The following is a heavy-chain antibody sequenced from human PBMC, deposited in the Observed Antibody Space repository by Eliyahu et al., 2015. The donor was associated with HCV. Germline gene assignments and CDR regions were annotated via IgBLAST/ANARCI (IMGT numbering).Heavy chain of an antibody. J-gene: IGHJ6*02. Sequence: QVQLVQSGAEVKEPGXSVXVSCKASGYXFIGHYIYWVRQAXGQGLXWMGWINPNSGNIHYAQKFRGRVDMTRDTSTTTAYMELSRLRSDDTAVYYCAKGHYGLDVWGQGTTVTVSS. V-gene: IGHV1-2*02. CDR1: GYXFIGHY. CDR2: INPNSGNI. CDR3: AKGHYGLDV.